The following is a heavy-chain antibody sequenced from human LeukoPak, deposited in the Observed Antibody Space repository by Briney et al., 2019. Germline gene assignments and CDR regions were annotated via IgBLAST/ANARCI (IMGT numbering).Heavy chain of an antibody. Sequence: ASVKVSCKGYGYAFTDYYMHWVRQAPGQGPEWMGWVNPNSGDTRYAQKFQGRVTMTRDTSISTAYMELSRLRSDDTAVYYCASHRRGWLLHFDYWGQGTLVTVSS. D-gene: IGHD5-24*01. J-gene: IGHJ4*02. CDR1: GYAFTDYY. CDR3: ASHRRGWLLHFDY. V-gene: IGHV1-2*02. CDR2: VNPNSGDT.